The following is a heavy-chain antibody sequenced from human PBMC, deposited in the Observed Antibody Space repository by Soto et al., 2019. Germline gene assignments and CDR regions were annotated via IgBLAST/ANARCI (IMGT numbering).Heavy chain of an antibody. CDR1: GGTFSSYA. CDR3: ASHSGSYYAAFDI. CDR2: ISAYNGNT. D-gene: IGHD1-26*01. V-gene: IGHV1-18*01. J-gene: IGHJ3*02. Sequence: GASVKVSCKASGGTFSSYAISWVRQAPGQGLEWMGWISAYNGNTNYAQKLQGRVTMTTDTSTSTAYMELRSLRSDDTAVYYCASHSGSYYAAFDIWGQGTMVTVSS.